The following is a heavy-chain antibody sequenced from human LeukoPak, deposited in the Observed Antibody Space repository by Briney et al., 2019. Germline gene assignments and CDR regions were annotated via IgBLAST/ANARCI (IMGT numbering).Heavy chain of an antibody. D-gene: IGHD2-15*01. CDR1: GYSISSGYY. Sequence: SETLSLTCTVSGYSISSGYYWSSIRQPPGKALEWIGNIYHSGSTYYNPSLKSRLTISVDTSKNQFSLKLSSVTAADTAVYYCASDGGAFKDFDYWGQGALVTVSS. J-gene: IGHJ4*02. CDR3: ASDGGAFKDFDY. CDR2: IYHSGST. V-gene: IGHV4-38-2*02.